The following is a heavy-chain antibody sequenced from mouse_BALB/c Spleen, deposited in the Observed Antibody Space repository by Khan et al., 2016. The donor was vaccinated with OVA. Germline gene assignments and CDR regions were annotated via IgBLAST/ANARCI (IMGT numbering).Heavy chain of an antibody. D-gene: IGHD2-10*01. CDR2: IWTDGST. V-gene: IGHV2-6-1*01. CDR3: ARQPYYHYNIMDY. Sequence: QVQLKESGSGLVAPSQSLSITCTISGFSLTNYGVHWVRQPPGKGLEWLVVIWTDGSTTYNSALRSRLTISKDNSKSQVFLKMNSLQTDDTAMYFCARQPYYHYNIMDYWGQGTSGTVSS. J-gene: IGHJ4*01. CDR1: GFSLTNYG.